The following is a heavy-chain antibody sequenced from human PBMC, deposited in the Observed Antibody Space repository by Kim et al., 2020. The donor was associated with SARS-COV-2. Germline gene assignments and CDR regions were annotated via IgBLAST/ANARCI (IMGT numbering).Heavy chain of an antibody. Sequence: TNHARKLQGRVTMTYATSTSTAYMELRSLRSDDTAVYYCARVGFTSYFDYWGQGTLVTVSS. CDR2: T. CDR3: ARVGFTSYFDY. J-gene: IGHJ4*02. D-gene: IGHD2-2*01. V-gene: IGHV1-18*01.